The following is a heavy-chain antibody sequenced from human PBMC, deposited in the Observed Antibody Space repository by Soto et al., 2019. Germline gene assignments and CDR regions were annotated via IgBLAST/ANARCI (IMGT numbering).Heavy chain of an antibody. CDR3: AKGQYCSGGSCYWGYYYYYGLDV. D-gene: IGHD2-15*01. CDR1: GFTFSSYA. Sequence: GGSLRLSCAASGFTFSSYAMSWVRQAPGKGLEWVSAISGSGGSTYYADSVKGRFTISRDNSKNTLYLQMNSLRAEDTAVYYCAKGQYCSGGSCYWGYYYYYGLDVWGQGTTVTVSS. V-gene: IGHV3-23*01. J-gene: IGHJ6*02. CDR2: ISGSGGST.